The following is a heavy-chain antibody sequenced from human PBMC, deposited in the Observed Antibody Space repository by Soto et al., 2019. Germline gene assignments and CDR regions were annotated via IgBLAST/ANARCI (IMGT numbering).Heavy chain of an antibody. CDR3: AKDRRDGDFMHILVVDF. CDR1: GFSLSSYA. CDR2: MSYDETKK. Sequence: QVQLVESGGGVVQPGGSLRLSCATSGFSLSSYAMDWVRQAPGKGLEWVALMSYDETKKYYADSVKGRFTISRDTSKNTLFLQMNNLRVEDTAVYYCAKDRRDGDFMHILVVDFWGQGALVTVSS. V-gene: IGHV3-30*18. J-gene: IGHJ4*02. D-gene: IGHD2-15*01.